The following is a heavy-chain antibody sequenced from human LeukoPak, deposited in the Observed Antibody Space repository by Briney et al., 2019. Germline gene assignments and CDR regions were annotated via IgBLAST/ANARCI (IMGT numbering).Heavy chain of an antibody. V-gene: IGHV3-23*01. CDR3: AKALEMATIWNWFDP. CDR1: GFTFSSYA. CDR2: ISGSGGST. J-gene: IGHJ5*02. D-gene: IGHD5-24*01. Sequence: PGGSLGLSCAASGFTFSSYAMSWVRQAPGKGLEWLSAISGSGGSTYYADSVKGRFTISRDNSKNTLYLQMNSLRAEDTAVYYCAKALEMATIWNWFDPWGQGTLVTVSS.